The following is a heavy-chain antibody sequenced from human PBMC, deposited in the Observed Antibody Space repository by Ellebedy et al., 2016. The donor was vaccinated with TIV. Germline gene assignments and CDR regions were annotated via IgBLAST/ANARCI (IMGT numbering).Heavy chain of an antibody. V-gene: IGHV1-69*13. CDR3: ASARGPTTLGWIDP. CDR1: GGTFSSYA. D-gene: IGHD2/OR15-2a*01. Sequence: AASVKVSCKASGGTFSSYAISWVRQAPGQGLEWMGGILPIYGTANYAQKFQGRVSITADESSSTAYMELRSLGSDDTAVYYCASARGPTTLGWIDPWGQGTLVTVSS. J-gene: IGHJ5*02. CDR2: ILPIYGTA.